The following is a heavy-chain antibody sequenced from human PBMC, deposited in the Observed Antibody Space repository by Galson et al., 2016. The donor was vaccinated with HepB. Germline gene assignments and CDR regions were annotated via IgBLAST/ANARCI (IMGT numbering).Heavy chain of an antibody. CDR2: ISVSSGDT. J-gene: IGHJ4*02. V-gene: IGHV1-18*01. CDR1: NYDFSNFG. CDR3: ARAKRENALSAHTY. D-gene: IGHD3-16*01. Sequence: SVKVSCKASNYDFSNFGVSWLRQAPGQGLEWMGWISVSSGDTKYAPKFQGRVTMTTDTSTTTAYLDLGSLRPDDTAVYYCARAKRENALSAHTYWGQGTLVTVFS.